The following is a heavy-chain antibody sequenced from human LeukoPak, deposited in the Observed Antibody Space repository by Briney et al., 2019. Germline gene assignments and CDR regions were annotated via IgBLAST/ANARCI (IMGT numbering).Heavy chain of an antibody. CDR1: GFTFSSYA. Sequence: PGGSLRLSCAASGFTFSSYAMHWVRQAPGKGLEWVAVISYDGSNKYYADSVKGRFTISRDNSKNTLYLQMNSLRAEDTAVYYCARGGELLRPADYWGQGTLVTVPS. J-gene: IGHJ4*02. D-gene: IGHD1-26*01. V-gene: IGHV3-30-3*01. CDR2: ISYDGSNK. CDR3: ARGGELLRPADY.